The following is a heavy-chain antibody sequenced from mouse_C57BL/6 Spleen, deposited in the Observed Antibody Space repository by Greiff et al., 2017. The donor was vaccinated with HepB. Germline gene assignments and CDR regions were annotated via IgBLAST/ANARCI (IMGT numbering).Heavy chain of an antibody. CDR3: AKNWDGYGYKAMDY. CDR2: IWRGGST. CDR1: GFSLTSYG. V-gene: IGHV2-5*01. Sequence: QVQLQQSGPGLVQPSQSLSITCTVSGFSLTSYGVHWVRQSPGKGLEWLGVIWRGGSTDYNAAFMSRLSITKDNSKSQVFFKMNSLQADDTAIYYCAKNWDGYGYKAMDYWGQGTSVTVSS. D-gene: IGHD2-10*02. J-gene: IGHJ4*01.